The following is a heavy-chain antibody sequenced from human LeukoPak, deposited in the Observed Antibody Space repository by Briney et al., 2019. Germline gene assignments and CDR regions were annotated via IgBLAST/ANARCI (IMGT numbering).Heavy chain of an antibody. Sequence: GRSLRLSCAASGFTFSSYDMHWVRQAPGKGLEWVAFIRYDGSSKYYADSVKGRFTISRDNSKNTLYLQMNSLRAEDTAVYYYAKDIVYSCALWGQGTLVTVSS. V-gene: IGHV3-30*02. CDR3: AKDIVYSCAL. CDR1: GFTFSSYD. J-gene: IGHJ4*02. CDR2: IRYDGSSK. D-gene: IGHD5-18*01.